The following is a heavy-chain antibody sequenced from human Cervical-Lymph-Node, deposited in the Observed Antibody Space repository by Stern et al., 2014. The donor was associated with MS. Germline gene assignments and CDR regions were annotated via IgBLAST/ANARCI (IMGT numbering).Heavy chain of an antibody. Sequence: EVQLVESGGGLVKPGGSLRLSCAASGLTFRTYNMNWVRQTPGTGLEWVSSISSGSTYISYADSVTRRLHISRANSNHSLYLHLNSLRAEDTAVYYCARDERIGVAGTNYGMDVWGQGTTVTVSS. CDR1: GLTFRTYN. J-gene: IGHJ6*02. CDR3: ARDERIGVAGTNYGMDV. V-gene: IGHV3-21*01. D-gene: IGHD6-19*01. CDR2: ISSGSTYI.